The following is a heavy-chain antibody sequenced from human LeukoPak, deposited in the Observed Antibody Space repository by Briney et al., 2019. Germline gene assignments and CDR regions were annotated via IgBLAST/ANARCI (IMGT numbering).Heavy chain of an antibody. J-gene: IGHJ5*02. CDR1: GGPFSGYY. Sequence: SETLSLTCAVDGGPFSGYYWSWIRQPAGKGLEWIGGINHSGSTNYNPSLKSRVTISVDTSKNQFSLKLSSVTAADTAVYYCARGIGGYSYGPADWFDPWGQGTLVTVSS. CDR2: INHSGST. V-gene: IGHV4-34*01. D-gene: IGHD5-18*01. CDR3: ARGIGGYSYGPADWFDP.